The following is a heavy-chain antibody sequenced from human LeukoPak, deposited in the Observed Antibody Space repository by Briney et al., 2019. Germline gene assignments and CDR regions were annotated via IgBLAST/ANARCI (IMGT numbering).Heavy chain of an antibody. J-gene: IGHJ4*02. CDR1: GFSLSTRGVG. Sequence: ESGPTLVNPTQTLTLTCTFSGFSLSTRGVGVGWIRQPPGKALEWLALIYWNDDNRYSPSLKSRLTITKDTPKNQVVLTMTNMDPVDTATYYCAHSGVGQWLVFFDYWGQGTLVTVSS. CDR2: IYWNDDN. V-gene: IGHV2-5*01. CDR3: AHSGVGQWLVFFDY. D-gene: IGHD6-19*01.